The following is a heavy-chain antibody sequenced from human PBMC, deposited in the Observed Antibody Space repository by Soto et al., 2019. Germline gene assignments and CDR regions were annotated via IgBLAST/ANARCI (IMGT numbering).Heavy chain of an antibody. CDR1: GYTFTSYA. J-gene: IGHJ5*02. Sequence: QVQLVQSGAVVRKPGASVKISCKASGYTFTSYAIHWLRQAPGQRLEWMGWMNGGAGDTRYSVNFQGKVTFTRDTAATTACMDLSSLSSADTAIYYCARSPSRMAAETQLDPWGHGTLVTVSS. CDR3: ARSPSRMAAETQLDP. CDR2: MNGGAGDT. V-gene: IGHV1-3*01. D-gene: IGHD6-6*01.